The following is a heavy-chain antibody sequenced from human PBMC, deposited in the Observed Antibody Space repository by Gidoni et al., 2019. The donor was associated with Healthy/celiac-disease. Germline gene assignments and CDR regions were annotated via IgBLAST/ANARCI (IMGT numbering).Heavy chain of an antibody. J-gene: IGHJ3*02. V-gene: IGHV2-5*01. CDR2: IYWNDDK. CDR1: GFSLSTSGVG. Sequence: QITLKESGPTLVKPTQTLTLTCTFSGFSLSTSGVGVGWIRQPPGKALEWLALIYWNDDKRYSPSLKSRLTITKDTSKNQVVLTMTNMDPVDTATYYCAHRHPGPRVGAFDIWGQGTMVTVSS. CDR3: AHRHPGPRVGAFDI.